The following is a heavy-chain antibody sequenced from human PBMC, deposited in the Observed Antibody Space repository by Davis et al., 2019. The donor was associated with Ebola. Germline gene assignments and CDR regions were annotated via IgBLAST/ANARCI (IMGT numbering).Heavy chain of an antibody. Sequence: PGGSLRLSCAASGFTFSSYAMSWVRQAPRKGLEWVSVISGSGGSTSYADSVKGRFTISRDNSKNTLYLQMNSLRAEDTAVYYCAGADGSGSYYVFDYWGQGTLITVSS. CDR1: GFTFSSYA. J-gene: IGHJ4*02. CDR3: AGADGSGSYYVFDY. D-gene: IGHD1-26*01. CDR2: ISGSGGST. V-gene: IGHV3-23*01.